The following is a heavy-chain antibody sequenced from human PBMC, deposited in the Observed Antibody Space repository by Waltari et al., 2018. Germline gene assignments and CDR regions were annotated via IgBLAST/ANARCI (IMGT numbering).Heavy chain of an antibody. Sequence: EVQLVESGGGLVQSGGSLRLSCADSGSDYWMDWGRQAPGKGRMWVSRCKSDGTSPTYADSVKGRFTVSRDSAKNMLYLQMNSLRAEDTAVYYCTTNPPGYWGQGTLVTVSS. J-gene: IGHJ4*02. V-gene: IGHV3-74*01. CDR1: GSDYW. CDR3: TTNPPGY. CDR2: CKSDGTSP.